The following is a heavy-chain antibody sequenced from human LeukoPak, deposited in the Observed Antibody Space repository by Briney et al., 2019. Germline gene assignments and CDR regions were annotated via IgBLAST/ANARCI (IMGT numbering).Heavy chain of an antibody. Sequence: GGSLRLSCATSGFPFTETWMHWVRQVPGKGLVWVSRIRSDGSDERYAEAVKGRFTISRDNSKNTQSLQMNSLRAEDTAVYYCAKDDDWGRYKHWGQGTLVTVSS. CDR1: GFPFTETW. D-gene: IGHD3-16*01. CDR2: IRSDGSDE. CDR3: AKDDDWGRYKH. V-gene: IGHV3-74*01. J-gene: IGHJ1*01.